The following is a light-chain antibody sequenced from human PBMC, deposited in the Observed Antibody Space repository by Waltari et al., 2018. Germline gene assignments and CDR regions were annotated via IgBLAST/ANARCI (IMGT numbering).Light chain of an antibody. Sequence: CALTQPASVSGSPGQSITISCTGTSSDVGTYNLVSWYQQHPGKAPKLMIYEATTRPSGVSNRFSGSKSGNTASLTISGLQAEDEADYYCSSYAGNCNLVVFGGGTKLTVL. CDR2: EAT. J-gene: IGLJ2*01. CDR1: SSDVGTYNL. CDR3: SSYAGNCNLVV. V-gene: IGLV2-23*01.